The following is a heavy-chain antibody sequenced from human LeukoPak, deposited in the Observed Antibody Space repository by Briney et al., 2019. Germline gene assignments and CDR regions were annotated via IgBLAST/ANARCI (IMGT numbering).Heavy chain of an antibody. CDR3: ASTPSVGNYYPWYFDF. Sequence: PGGSLRLSXAVSGFTFNSFSMNWVRQAPGKGLEWVSSISYSSTYIYYADSVKGRFTISRDNAKNSLYLQMNSLRAEDTAVYYCASTPSVGNYYPWYFDFWGRGTLVTVSS. J-gene: IGHJ2*01. V-gene: IGHV3-21*01. CDR2: ISYSSTYI. D-gene: IGHD1-26*01. CDR1: GFTFNSFS.